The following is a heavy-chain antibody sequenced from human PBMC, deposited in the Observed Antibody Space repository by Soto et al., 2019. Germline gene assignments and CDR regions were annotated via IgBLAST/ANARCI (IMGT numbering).Heavy chain of an antibody. CDR3: AITKREVLGAAVTDRYGMDV. V-gene: IGHV1-18*01. CDR1: GYTFISYG. Sequence: QVQLVQSGAEVKKPGASVKVSCKASGYTFISYGISWVRQAPGQGLEWMGWISAYNGNTNYAQKFHGRVTMSTDTSTRTAYMELRSLRFDDTAVYYCAITKREVLGAAVTDRYGMDVWGQGTTVTVTS. J-gene: IGHJ6*02. D-gene: IGHD6-13*01. CDR2: ISAYNGNT.